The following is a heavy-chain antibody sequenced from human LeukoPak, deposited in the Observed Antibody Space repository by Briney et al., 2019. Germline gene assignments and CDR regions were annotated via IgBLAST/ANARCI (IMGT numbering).Heavy chain of an antibody. CDR3: ARESHQFRYAFDI. CDR1: RFTFSSYW. V-gene: IGHV3-74*01. CDR2: LNSDGSST. J-gene: IGHJ3*02. Sequence: GVSVRLSCAASRFTFSSYWMHWVRQAPGKGRVWVSHLNSDGSSTSYADSVKCGFTISRDNAKNSLYLQVKSLRAEDTAVYYCARESHQFRYAFDIWGQGTMVTVSS. D-gene: IGHD2-2*01.